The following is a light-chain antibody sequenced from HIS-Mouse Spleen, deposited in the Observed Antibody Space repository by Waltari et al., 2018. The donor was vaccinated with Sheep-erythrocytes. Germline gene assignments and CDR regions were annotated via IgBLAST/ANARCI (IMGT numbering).Light chain of an antibody. CDR1: RSDVGGYNY. V-gene: IGLV2-11*01. CDR3: CSYAGSYTFV. Sequence: QSALTQPRSVSGSPGQSVTISCPGTRSDVGGYNYFPWYQQHPGKAPKLMIYAVSKRPSGVPDRFSGSKSGNTASLTISGLQAEDEADYYCCSYAGSYTFVFGTGTKVTVL. J-gene: IGLJ1*01. CDR2: AVS.